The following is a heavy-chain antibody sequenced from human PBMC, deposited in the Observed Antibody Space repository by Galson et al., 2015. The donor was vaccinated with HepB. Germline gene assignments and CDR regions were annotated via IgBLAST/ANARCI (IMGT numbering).Heavy chain of an antibody. V-gene: IGHV4-61*02. CDR3: ARDGRVYGGYGLADY. CDR1: GGSINSGSDY. CDR2: IHTSGRS. J-gene: IGHJ4*02. D-gene: IGHD4-23*01. Sequence: TLSLTCTVSGGSINSGSDYWSWIRQPAGKGLEWIGRIHTSGRSNSNPSLRSRVTMSVDTSRNQFSLKLSSVTAADTAVYYCARDGRVYGGYGLADYWGQGTLVTVSS.